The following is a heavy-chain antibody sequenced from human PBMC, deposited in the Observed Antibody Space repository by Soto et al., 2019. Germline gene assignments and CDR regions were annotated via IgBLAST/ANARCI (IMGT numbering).Heavy chain of an antibody. J-gene: IGHJ5*02. D-gene: IGHD3-10*01. CDR3: ARAVPPYFGNWLDP. CDR1: GGSITSGNSYS. Sequence: PSDTLSLTCAVSGGSITSGNSYSWSWIRQPPGKGLEWIGSISHTGSTSYNPSLKSRLTMSVDKSKNQFSLRLSSVTAADMAVYYCARAVPPYFGNWLDPCGQGILVTVYS. V-gene: IGHV4-30-2*01. CDR2: ISHTGST.